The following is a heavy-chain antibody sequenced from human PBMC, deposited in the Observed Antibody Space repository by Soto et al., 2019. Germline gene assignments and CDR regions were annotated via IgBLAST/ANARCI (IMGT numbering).Heavy chain of an antibody. CDR1: GYFFSSHW. CDR2: IHPGDSDT. V-gene: IGHV5-51*01. J-gene: IGHJ1*01. Sequence: GESRKISCKGSGYFFSSHWIAWVRLMPGKGLEWMGIIHPGDSDTRYSPSFQGQVTISVDGSINTAYLQWRSLEASDTAVYYCASPGPNRDRPLTFWGHGTLVTVSS. CDR3: ASPGPNRDRPLTF.